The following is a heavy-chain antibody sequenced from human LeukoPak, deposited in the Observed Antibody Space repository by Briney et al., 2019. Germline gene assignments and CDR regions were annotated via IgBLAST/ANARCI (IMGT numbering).Heavy chain of an antibody. CDR1: GFTVSSKY. CDR3: ARALTVVTPLDY. CDR2: IYSGGST. D-gene: IGHD4-23*01. V-gene: IGHV3-53*01. J-gene: IGHJ4*02. Sequence: PGGSLRLSCAASGFTVSSKYMSWVRQAPGKGLEWVSVIYSGGSTYYADSVKGRFTISRDNSKNTLYLQMNSLRAEDTAVYYCARALTVVTPLDYWGQGTLVTVSS.